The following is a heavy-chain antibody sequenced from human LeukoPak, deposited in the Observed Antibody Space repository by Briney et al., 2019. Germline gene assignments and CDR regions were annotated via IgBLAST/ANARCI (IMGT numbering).Heavy chain of an antibody. CDR2: ISYDGSNK. Sequence: GGSLRLSCAASGFTFSSYGMHWVRQAPGKGLEWVAVISYDGSNKYYADSVKGRFTISRDNSKNTLYLQMNSLRAEDTAVYYCAKVERGYSSLWGQGSLVTVSS. CDR3: AKVERGYSSL. J-gene: IGHJ4*02. CDR1: GFTFSSYG. V-gene: IGHV3-30*18. D-gene: IGHD6-19*01.